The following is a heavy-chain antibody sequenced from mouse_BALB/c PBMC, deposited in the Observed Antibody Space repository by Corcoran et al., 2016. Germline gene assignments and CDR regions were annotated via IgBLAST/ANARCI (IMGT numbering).Heavy chain of an antibody. Sequence: QVQLQQSGPELVKPGASVKISCKASGYSFTSYYIHWVKQRPGQGLGWIGWIFHGSGNTKNNEKFKGKATRTADTSSSNAYMQLSSLTSEDSAVYVCAKTARARYYVEYWGQGTTLTVSS. CDR1: GYSFTSYY. CDR2: IFHGSGNT. V-gene: IGHV1-66*01. CDR3: AKTARARYYVEY. D-gene: IGHD3-2*01. J-gene: IGHJ2*01.